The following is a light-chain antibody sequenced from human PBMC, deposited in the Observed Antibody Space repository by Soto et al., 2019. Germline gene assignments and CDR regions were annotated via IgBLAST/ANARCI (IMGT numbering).Light chain of an antibody. CDR2: LND. CDR3: TAWDDSLIGQV. Sequence: QSVLTQPPSASGTPGQRVTISCSGSSSNIGRNTVNWYQLLPGTAPRLLIYLNDQRPSGVPARFSGSKSGTSASLAISGLQSEDEADYYCTAWDDSLIGQVFGGGTKLTVL. V-gene: IGLV1-44*01. CDR1: SSNIGRNT. J-gene: IGLJ3*02.